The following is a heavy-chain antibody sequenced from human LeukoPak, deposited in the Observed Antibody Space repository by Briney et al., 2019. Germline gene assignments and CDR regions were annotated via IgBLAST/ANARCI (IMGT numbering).Heavy chain of an antibody. CDR1: GFTFSSYA. CDR3: AKDRGSGWYLN. Sequence: GGSLRLSCAASGFTFSSYAMSWVRQAPGKGLEWVSAISGSGGSTYYADSVKGRFTISRDNSKNTLYLQMDSLRAEDTAVYYCAKDRGSGWYLNWGQGTLVTVSS. CDR2: ISGSGGST. J-gene: IGHJ4*02. D-gene: IGHD6-19*01. V-gene: IGHV3-23*01.